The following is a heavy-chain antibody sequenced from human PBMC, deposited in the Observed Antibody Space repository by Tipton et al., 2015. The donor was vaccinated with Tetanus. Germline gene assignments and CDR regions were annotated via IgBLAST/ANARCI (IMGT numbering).Heavy chain of an antibody. J-gene: IGHJ4*02. D-gene: IGHD2-15*01. Sequence: SLRLSCAASGFIFSSYGIHWVRQAPGKGLEWVAVSWYDGTDTYYADAVKGRFTIPRDNSKSTLYLQMNSLRAEDTAVYYCAREADCSGGSCFSGDFDNWGQGTQVTVSS. CDR3: AREADCSGGSCFSGDFDN. CDR1: GFIFSSYG. CDR2: SWYDGTDT. V-gene: IGHV3-33*01.